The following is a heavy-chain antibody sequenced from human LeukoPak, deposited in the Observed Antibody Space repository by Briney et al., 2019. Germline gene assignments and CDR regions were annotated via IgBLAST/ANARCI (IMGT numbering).Heavy chain of an antibody. CDR3: ARTPRKDYYDSSGYYIEN. CDR2: IYYSGST. V-gene: IGHV4-59*08. CDR1: GGSISNYY. Sequence: SETLSLTCTVSGGSISNYYWSWIRQPPGKGLEWIGYIYYSGSTNYNPSLKSRVTISVDTSKNQFSLKLSSVTAADTAVYYCARTPRKDYYDSSGYYIENWGQGTLVTVSS. J-gene: IGHJ4*02. D-gene: IGHD3-22*01.